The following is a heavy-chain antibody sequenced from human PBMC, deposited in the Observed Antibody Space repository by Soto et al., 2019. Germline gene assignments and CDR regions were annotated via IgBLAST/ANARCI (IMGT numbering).Heavy chain of an antibody. CDR1: GFTFSDFG. D-gene: IGHD3-10*01. J-gene: IGHJ6*02. CDR3: AKAPFRRPYYFYGMDV. V-gene: IGHV3-30*18. Sequence: GGSLRLSCVASGFTFSDFGMHWVRQGPGKGLEWLAVISEDAETDFHADSVKGRFTVSRDNFKETLYLQMNSLTTDDSGVYFCAKAPFRRPYYFYGMDVWGQGTTVTV. CDR2: ISEDAETD.